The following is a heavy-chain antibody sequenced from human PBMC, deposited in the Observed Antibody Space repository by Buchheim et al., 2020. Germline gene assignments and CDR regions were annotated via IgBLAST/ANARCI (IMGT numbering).Heavy chain of an antibody. CDR1: GFTFSSYG. Sequence: QVQLVESGGGVVQPGRSLRLSCAASGFTFSSYGMHWVRQAPGKGLEWVAVIWYDGSNKYYADSVKGRFTISSDNSKNTLYLQMNSLRAEDTAVYYCARDDRYGGKSVFWFDPWGQGTL. CDR2: IWYDGSNK. J-gene: IGHJ5*02. D-gene: IGHD4-23*01. V-gene: IGHV3-33*01. CDR3: ARDDRYGGKSVFWFDP.